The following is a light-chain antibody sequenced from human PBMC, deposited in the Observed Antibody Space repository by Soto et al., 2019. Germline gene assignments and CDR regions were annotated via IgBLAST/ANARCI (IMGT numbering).Light chain of an antibody. CDR3: KQRSNWPT. Sequence: EIVLTQSPATLSLSPGERATLSCRASQSVSSYLAWYQQKPGQAPRLLIYDASNRATGIPARFSGSGSGTDFTLTISSLEPEDFAVYYCKQRSNWPTFAQGTRLEIK. V-gene: IGKV3-11*01. CDR1: QSVSSY. CDR2: DAS. J-gene: IGKJ5*01.